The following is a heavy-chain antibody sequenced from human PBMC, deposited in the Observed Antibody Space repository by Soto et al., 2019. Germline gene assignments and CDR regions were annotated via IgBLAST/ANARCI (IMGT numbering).Heavy chain of an antibody. CDR2: IYPGDSDT. CDR1: GYSFTSYW. Sequence: GESLKISCKGSGYSFTSYWIAWVRQMPGKGLECMGIIYPGDSDTRYSPSFQGQVTISADKSSAYLQWNSLEASDTAMYYFARWYSSVLYYLDXWGQGTLVTVSX. J-gene: IGHJ4*02. CDR3: ARWYSSVLYYLDX. V-gene: IGHV5-51*01. D-gene: IGHD6-19*01.